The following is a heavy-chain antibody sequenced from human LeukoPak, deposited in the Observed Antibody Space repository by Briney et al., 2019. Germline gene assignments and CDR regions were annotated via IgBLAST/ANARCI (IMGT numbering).Heavy chain of an antibody. CDR3: ARGTYDFWTGYYVDY. J-gene: IGHJ4*02. CDR1: GFTFSSYE. D-gene: IGHD3-3*01. Sequence: GGSLRLSCAVSGFTFSSYEMNWVRQAPGKGLEWVSYISSAATTIYYADSVKGRFTISRDNAKNSLCLQMNSLTAEDTAVYFCARGTYDFWTGYYVDYWGQGTLVTVSS. V-gene: IGHV3-48*03. CDR2: ISSAATTI.